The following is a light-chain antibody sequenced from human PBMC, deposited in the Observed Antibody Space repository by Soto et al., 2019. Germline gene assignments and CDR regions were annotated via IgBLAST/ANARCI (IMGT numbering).Light chain of an antibody. CDR2: KAS. Sequence: DIQMTQSPSTLSASVGDRVTITCRASQSISSWLAWYQQKPGKAPTLLIYKASSLESGVPSRFSGSGSGTEFTLTISSLQPDGFATYYCQQYNSYSRTFSQGTKLEIK. CDR1: QSISSW. V-gene: IGKV1-5*03. CDR3: QQYNSYSRT. J-gene: IGKJ2*01.